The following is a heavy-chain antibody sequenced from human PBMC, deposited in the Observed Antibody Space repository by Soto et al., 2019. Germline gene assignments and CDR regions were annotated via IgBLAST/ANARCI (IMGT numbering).Heavy chain of an antibody. V-gene: IGHV4-59*08. J-gene: IGHJ5*02. CDR1: GGSISSYY. Sequence: SETLSLTCTVSGGSISSYYWSWIRQPPGKGLECIGYIYYSGSTNYNPSLKSRVTISVDTSKNQFSLKLSSVTAADTAVYYCARHAGYCSGGRCYGWFEPWGQGTLVTVS. D-gene: IGHD2-15*01. CDR2: IYYSGST. CDR3: ARHAGYCSGGRCYGWFEP.